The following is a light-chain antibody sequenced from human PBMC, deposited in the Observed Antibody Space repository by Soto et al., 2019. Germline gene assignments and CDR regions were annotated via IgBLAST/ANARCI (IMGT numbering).Light chain of an antibody. V-gene: IGKV1-5*01. Sequence: RLTQSPSSLSASVGDTVTISCRASQDISTYLAWYQQKPGKALTLLIFGASSLHNGVPPRFAGSGSGSEFTLTINRLQPDDFATYFCQHYTLYSAPFGQGTRV. J-gene: IGKJ5*01. CDR3: QHYTLYSAP. CDR2: GAS. CDR1: QDISTY.